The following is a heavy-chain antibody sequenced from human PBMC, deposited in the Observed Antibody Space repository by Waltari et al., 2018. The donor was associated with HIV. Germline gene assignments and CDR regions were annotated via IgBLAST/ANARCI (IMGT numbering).Heavy chain of an antibody. D-gene: IGHD1-26*01. CDR2: IKRVGSEK. CDR1: GFTFSSYW. Sequence: EVQLVESGGGLVQPGGSLRLSCAASGFTFSSYWMSWVRQAPGKGMEWVANIKRVGSEKYYVDSVKGRFTISRDNAKNSLYLQMNSLRAEDTAVYYCARKEWELAHFDYWGQGTLVTVSS. V-gene: IGHV3-7*01. J-gene: IGHJ4*02. CDR3: ARKEWELAHFDY.